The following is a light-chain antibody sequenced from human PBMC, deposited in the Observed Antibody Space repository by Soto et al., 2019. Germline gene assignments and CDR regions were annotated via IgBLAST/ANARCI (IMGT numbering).Light chain of an antibody. Sequence: QSVLTQPASVSGSPGQSITICCTGATSVVGSYDLVSWYQQHPGKAPKLMIYEVSKWPSGVSNRFSGSKSANTASLTISGLQAEDEAEYYCCSYAGSSTYVFGTGTKVTVL. V-gene: IGLV2-23*02. CDR2: EVS. CDR3: CSYAGSSTYV. CDR1: TSVVGSYDL. J-gene: IGLJ1*01.